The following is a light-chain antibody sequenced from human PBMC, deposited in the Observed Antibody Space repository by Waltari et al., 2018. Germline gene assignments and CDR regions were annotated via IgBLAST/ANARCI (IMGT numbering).Light chain of an antibody. Sequence: QSALTQPASVSGSPGQSITISCTGTSSDVGGYNFVSWYQQDPGKAPTLIIYEVYSRPSGVSNRFSGSKSGNKATLVCLISDYYCSSYTSRGTLVFGGGTKLTVL. J-gene: IGLJ2*01. CDR3: SSYTSRGTLV. V-gene: IGLV2-14*01. CDR2: EVY. CDR1: SSDVGGYNF.